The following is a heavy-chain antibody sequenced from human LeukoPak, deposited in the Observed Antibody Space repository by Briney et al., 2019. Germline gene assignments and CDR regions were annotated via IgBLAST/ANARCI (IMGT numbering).Heavy chain of an antibody. D-gene: IGHD3-22*01. CDR3: AKRGDSSGYYY. CDR1: GGSISSYY. CDR2: IYYSGST. Sequence: SETLSLTCTVSGGSISSYYWGWIRQPPGKGLEWIGSIYYSGSTYYNPSLKSRVTISVDTSKNQFSLKLSSVTAADTAVYYCAKRGDSSGYYYWGQGTLVTVSS. J-gene: IGHJ4*02. V-gene: IGHV4-39*07.